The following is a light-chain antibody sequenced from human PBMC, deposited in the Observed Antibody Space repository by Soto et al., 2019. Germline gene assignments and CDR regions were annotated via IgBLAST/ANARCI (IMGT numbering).Light chain of an antibody. CDR3: LSYDNGLSNAV. CDR2: DNT. Sequence: QSVLTQPPSVSGAPGQRVTISCTGSSSNIGAGYDVHWYEQLPGTAPKLLIYDNTNRPSGVPDRFSGAKSVTSASLTITGLQAEDEADYYCLSYDNGLSNAVVGEGTKVTVL. V-gene: IGLV1-40*01. J-gene: IGLJ2*01. CDR1: SSNIGAGYD.